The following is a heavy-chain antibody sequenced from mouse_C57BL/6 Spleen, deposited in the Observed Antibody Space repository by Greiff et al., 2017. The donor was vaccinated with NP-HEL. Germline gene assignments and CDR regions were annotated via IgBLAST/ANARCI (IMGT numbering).Heavy chain of an antibody. V-gene: IGHV7-3*01. J-gene: IGHJ3*01. D-gene: IGHD2-4*01. CDR2: IRNKANGYTT. CDR1: GFTFTDYY. CDR3: ARSPYYDYRFAD. Sequence: EVQLVESGGGLVQPGGSLSLSCAASGFTFTDYYMSWVRQPPGKALEWLGFIRNKANGYTTEYSASVKGRFTISRDNSQSILYLQMNALGAEDRATYYCARSPYYDYRFADWGKGTLVTVSA.